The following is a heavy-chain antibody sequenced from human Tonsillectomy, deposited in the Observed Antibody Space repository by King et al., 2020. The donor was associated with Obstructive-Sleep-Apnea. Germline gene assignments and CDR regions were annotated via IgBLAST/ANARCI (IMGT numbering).Heavy chain of an antibody. CDR2: ISYDGSYT. CDR3: ARGGNSGSWYVGYYNGMDV. J-gene: IGHJ6*02. CDR1: GFTFNTFA. Sequence: VQLVESGGGVVQPGRSLRLSCEASGFTFNTFAMNWVRQAPGKGLEWVAVISYDGSYTYYEDSVKGRFTISRDNSKNMLSLQMNSLCIEETAVYYCARGGNSGSWYVGYYNGMDVWGQGTTVTVSS. V-gene: IGHV3-30*04. D-gene: IGHD6-13*01.